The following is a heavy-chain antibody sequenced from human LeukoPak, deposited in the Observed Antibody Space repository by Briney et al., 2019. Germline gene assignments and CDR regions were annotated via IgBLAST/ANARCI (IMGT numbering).Heavy chain of an antibody. D-gene: IGHD2-2*01. CDR3: ARHKRYCSSTSCYNWFDP. CDR2: ISDIGSI. V-gene: IGHV4-59*08. CDR1: GGSISSYY. J-gene: IGHJ5*02. Sequence: SETLSLTCTVSGGSISSYYWSWIRQPPGKGLEWIAYISDIGSINYNPSLKSRVTISLDTSKNQFSLKLSSVTAADTAVYYCARHKRYCSSTSCYNWFDPWGQGTLVTVSS.